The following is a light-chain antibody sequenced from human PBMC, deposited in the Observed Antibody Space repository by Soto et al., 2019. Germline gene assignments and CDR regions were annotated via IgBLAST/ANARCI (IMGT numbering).Light chain of an antibody. CDR1: QSVLRSSNNRNS. CDR2: WAS. V-gene: IGKV4-1*01. CDR3: QQSDHSPDT. J-gene: IGKJ2*01. Sequence: DIVMTQSPDSLAVSLGERATINCKSSQSVLRSSNNRNSLSWYQQKPGQPPKLLIYWASTRESGVPDRFSGSGSATDFTLTISSRQAEDVAVYYCQQSDHSPDTFGQGTKLEIK.